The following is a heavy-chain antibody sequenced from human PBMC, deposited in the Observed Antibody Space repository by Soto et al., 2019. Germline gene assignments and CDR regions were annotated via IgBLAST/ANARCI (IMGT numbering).Heavy chain of an antibody. CDR1: GFTFNTYS. CDR3: ARAGGTTVTGLWHFDS. J-gene: IGHJ4*02. Sequence: GGSLRLSCEASGFTFNTYSMHWVRQPPGKGLEWLAAIWYDGTQKYYADSVKGRFIISRDNSKKTLYSEMNSLRAEDTAVYYCARAGGTTVTGLWHFDSWGQGTLVTVPS. CDR2: IWYDGTQK. D-gene: IGHD4-17*01. V-gene: IGHV3-33*01.